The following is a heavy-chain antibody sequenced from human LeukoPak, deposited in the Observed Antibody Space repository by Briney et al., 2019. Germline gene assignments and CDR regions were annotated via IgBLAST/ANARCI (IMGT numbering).Heavy chain of an antibody. CDR3: ARDRVVVSGYYFYGMDV. J-gene: IGHJ6*02. Sequence: GGSLRLSCAASGFTFSSYTMNWVRQAPGKGLEWVSSISDSSGYIYYADSVKGRFTISRDNARNSLFLQMNSLRAEDTALYYCARDRVVVSGYYFYGMDVWGQGTTVTVSS. CDR1: GFTFSSYT. D-gene: IGHD2-2*01. V-gene: IGHV3-21*01. CDR2: ISDSSGYI.